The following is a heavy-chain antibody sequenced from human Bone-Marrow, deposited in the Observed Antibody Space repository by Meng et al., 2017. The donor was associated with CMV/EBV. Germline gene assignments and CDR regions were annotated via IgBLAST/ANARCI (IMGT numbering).Heavy chain of an antibody. CDR2: IRFDGSNK. CDR1: GFTFSSYG. J-gene: IGHJ4*02. CDR3: AIPDGDYYGSGSYTNY. Sequence: GESLKISCAASGFTFSSYGMHWVRQAPGKGLEWVTFIRFDGSNKYYADSVKGRFTISRDNSKNTLYLQMNSLRAEDTAVYYCAIPDGDYYGSGSYTNYWGQGTLVTVSS. D-gene: IGHD3-10*01. V-gene: IGHV3-30*02.